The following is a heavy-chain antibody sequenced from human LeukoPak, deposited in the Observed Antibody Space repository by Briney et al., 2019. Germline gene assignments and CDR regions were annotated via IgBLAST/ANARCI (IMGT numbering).Heavy chain of an antibody. CDR2: INSDGSST. CDR1: GFTFSSYW. CDR3: ARELEVVAATNYYYYYGMDV. Sequence: GGSLRLSCAASGFTFSSYWMRWVRQAPGKGLVWVSRINSDGSSTSYADSVKGRFTISRDNAKNTLYLQMNSLRAEDTAVYYCARELEVVAATNYYYYYGMDVWGQGTTVTASS. V-gene: IGHV3-74*01. J-gene: IGHJ6*02. D-gene: IGHD2-15*01.